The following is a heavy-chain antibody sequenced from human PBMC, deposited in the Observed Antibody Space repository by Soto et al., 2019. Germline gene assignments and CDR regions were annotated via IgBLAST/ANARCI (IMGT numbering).Heavy chain of an antibody. D-gene: IGHD1-26*01. V-gene: IGHV1-69*06. CDR2: IVVDSNTA. J-gene: IGHJ4*02. CDR3: VRAINRWEVNYYFDF. CDR1: GSTFNNFA. Sequence: QVVLLQSGAEVKEPGSSVRVSCQVSGSTFNNFAFSWVRQAPGHGPEWMGGIVVDSNTAEYSQRFQDRVTIAAANSTDTLYMELGSLTFEDTAVYYCVRAINRWEVNYYFDFWGQGTLVTVSS.